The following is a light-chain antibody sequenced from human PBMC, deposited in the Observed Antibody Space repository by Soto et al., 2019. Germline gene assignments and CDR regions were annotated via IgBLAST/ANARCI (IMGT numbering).Light chain of an antibody. Sequence: DIQMTQSPSILSPSVGDRVAITCRASRSISDWLAWYQQKPGKAPKLLIYAASSLQTGVPSRFSGSGSGTDFTLTISSLQPEDFATYYCQQSFSTPRFGQGTRLEI. CDR1: RSISDW. J-gene: IGKJ5*01. CDR2: AAS. V-gene: IGKV1-39*01. CDR3: QQSFSTPR.